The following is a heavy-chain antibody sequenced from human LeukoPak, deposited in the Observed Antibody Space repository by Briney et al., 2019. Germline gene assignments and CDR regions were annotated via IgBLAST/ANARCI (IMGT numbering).Heavy chain of an antibody. CDR1: GYTFTSYG. D-gene: IGHD6-13*01. CDR2: ISAYSGDT. CDR3: AGAAAGNYYYGMDV. V-gene: IGHV1-18*01. Sequence: ASVKVSYKASGYTFTSYGISWVRQAPGQGLEWMGWISAYSGDTNYAQKLQGRVTMTTDTSTSTAYMELRSLRSDDTAVYYCAGAAAGNYYYGMDVWGQGTTVTVSS. J-gene: IGHJ6*02.